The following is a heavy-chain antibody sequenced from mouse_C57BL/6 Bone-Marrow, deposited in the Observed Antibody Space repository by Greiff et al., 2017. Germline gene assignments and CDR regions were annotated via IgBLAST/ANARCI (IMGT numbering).Heavy chain of an antibody. D-gene: IGHD1-1*01. CDR2: IYPRSGNT. V-gene: IGHV1-81*01. J-gene: IGHJ1*03. CDR1: GYTFTSYG. CDR3: ARPAVYYGSREGYFDV. Sequence: QVQLKQSGAELARPGASVKLSCKASGYTFTSYGISWVKQRPGQGLEWIGEIYPRSGNTYYNEKFKGKATLTADKSSSTAYMELRSLTSEDSAVYFCARPAVYYGSREGYFDVWGTGTTVTVSS.